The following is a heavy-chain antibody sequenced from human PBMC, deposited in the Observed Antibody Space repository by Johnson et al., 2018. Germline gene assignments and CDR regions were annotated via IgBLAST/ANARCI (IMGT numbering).Heavy chain of an antibody. J-gene: IGHJ3*02. CDR2: ISYDGSNK. CDR3: ASSKHPDAFDI. Sequence: QVQLVQSGGGVVQPGRSLRLSCAASGFTFSSYGMHWVRQAPGKGLEWLAFISYDGSNKYYADSVKGRFTISRDNSKNTLYLQMNSLRAEDTAVYYCASSKHPDAFDIWGQGTMVTVSS. CDR1: GFTFSSYG. V-gene: IGHV3-30*03.